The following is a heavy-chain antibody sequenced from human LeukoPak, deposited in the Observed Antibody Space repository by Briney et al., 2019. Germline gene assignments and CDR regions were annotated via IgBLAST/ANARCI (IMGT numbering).Heavy chain of an antibody. CDR2: INPNSGGT. V-gene: IGHV1-2*02. J-gene: IGHJ5*02. Sequence: ASVKVSCKASGYTFTGYYMHWVRQAPGQGVEWMGWINPNSGGTNYAQKFQGRVTMTRDTSISTAYMELSRLRSDDTAVYYCARMSSGWEFIWFDPWGQGTLVTVSS. CDR3: ARMSSGWEFIWFDP. D-gene: IGHD6-19*01. CDR1: GYTFTGYY.